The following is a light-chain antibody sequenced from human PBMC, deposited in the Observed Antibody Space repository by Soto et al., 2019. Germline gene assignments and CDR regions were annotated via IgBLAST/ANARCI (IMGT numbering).Light chain of an antibody. Sequence: DIQMTQSPSSLSSSVGDRVTITCRPSQSIDNFLNWYQQKPGKAPKLLIYAASSLQSGVPSRFSGSGSGTDCTLTISSLKNEDFATYYCQQSYSTTITFGQGTRLEIK. CDR1: QSIDNF. V-gene: IGKV1-39*01. J-gene: IGKJ5*01. CDR3: QQSYSTTIT. CDR2: AAS.